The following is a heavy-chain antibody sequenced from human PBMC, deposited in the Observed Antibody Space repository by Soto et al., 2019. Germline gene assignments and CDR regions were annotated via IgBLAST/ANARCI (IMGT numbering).Heavy chain of an antibody. CDR3: AREGQQLAVDY. D-gene: IGHD6-13*01. Sequence: GGSLRLSCAASGFTFSSYGMHWVRQAPGKGLEGVAVIWYDGSNKYYADSVKGRFTISRDNSKNTLYLQMNSLRAEDTAVYYCAREGQQLAVDYWGQGTLVTVSS. CDR1: GFTFSSYG. V-gene: IGHV3-33*01. J-gene: IGHJ4*02. CDR2: IWYDGSNK.